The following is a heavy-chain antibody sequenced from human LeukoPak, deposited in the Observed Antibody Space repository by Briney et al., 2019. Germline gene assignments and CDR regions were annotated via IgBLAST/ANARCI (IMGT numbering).Heavy chain of an antibody. CDR2: IIPIFGTA. V-gene: IGHV1-69*13. D-gene: IGHD6-13*01. CDR3: ATEGIAARAYYYGMDV. Sequence: RASVKVSCKASGGTFSSYAISWARQAPGQGLEWMGGIIPIFGTANYAQKFQGRVTITADESTSTAYMELSSLRSEDTAVYYCATEGIAARAYYYGMDVWGQGTTVTVSS. J-gene: IGHJ6*02. CDR1: GGTFSSYA.